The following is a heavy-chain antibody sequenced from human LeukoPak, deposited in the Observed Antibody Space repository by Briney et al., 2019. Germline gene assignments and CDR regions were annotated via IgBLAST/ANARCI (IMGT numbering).Heavy chain of an antibody. Sequence: GGSLRLSCAASGFTFDDYAMHWVRQAPGKGLEWVSGISWNSGSIGYADSVKGRFTISRDNAKNSLYLQMNSLRAEDAAVYYCARAMRAYYYYMDVWGKGTTVTVSS. CDR3: ARAMRAYYYYMDV. CDR1: GFTFDDYA. J-gene: IGHJ6*03. CDR2: ISWNSGSI. V-gene: IGHV3-9*01.